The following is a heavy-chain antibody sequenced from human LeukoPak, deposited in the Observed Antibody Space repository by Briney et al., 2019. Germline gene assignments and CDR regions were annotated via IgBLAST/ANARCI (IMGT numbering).Heavy chain of an antibody. CDR1: GGSFSGYY. CDR3: ARGSAAAGTGRRLYYYYYYMDV. D-gene: IGHD6-13*01. CDR2: INHSGST. J-gene: IGHJ6*03. V-gene: IGHV4-34*01. Sequence: SETLSHTCAVYGGSFSGYYWSWIRQPPGKGLEWIGEINHSGSTNYNPSLKSRVTISVDTSKNQFSLKLSSVTAADTAVYYCARGSAAAGTGRRLYYYYYYMDVWGKGTTVTVSS.